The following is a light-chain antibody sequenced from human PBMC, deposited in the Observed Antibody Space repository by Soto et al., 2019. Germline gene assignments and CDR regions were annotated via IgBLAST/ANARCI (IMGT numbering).Light chain of an antibody. CDR2: DAS. J-gene: IGKJ5*01. Sequence: DIQMTQSPSSLSASVGDRVTITCRASQSISSYLNWYQKQPGKAPKLLIYDASKLKIGVPSRFRGSGSGTDFTLTISSLQPEDFATYYCQQSYSTTITFGQGTRLEIK. V-gene: IGKV1-39*01. CDR3: QQSYSTTIT. CDR1: QSISSY.